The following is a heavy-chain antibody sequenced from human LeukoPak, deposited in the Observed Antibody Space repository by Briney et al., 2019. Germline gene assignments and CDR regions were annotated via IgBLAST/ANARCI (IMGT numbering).Heavy chain of an antibody. CDR2: IGTAGDT. D-gene: IGHD6-19*01. J-gene: IGHJ6*02. V-gene: IGHV3-13*01. Sequence: GGSLRLSCAASGFTFSSYDMHWVRQATGKGLEWVSAIGTAGDTYYPGSVKGRFTISRENAKNSLYLQMNSLRAGDTAVYYCARGRSVSGWGYYYYYGMDVWGQGTTVTVSS. CDR1: GFTFSSYD. CDR3: ARGRSVSGWGYYYYYGMDV.